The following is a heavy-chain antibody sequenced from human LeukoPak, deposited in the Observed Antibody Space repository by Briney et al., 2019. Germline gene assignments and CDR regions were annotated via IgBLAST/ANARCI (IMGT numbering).Heavy chain of an antibody. D-gene: IGHD3-10*01. V-gene: IGHV3-21*01. CDR3: ARDYYGSETPH. CDR1: GFTFSTYS. J-gene: IGHJ4*02. Sequence: GGSLRLSCAASGFTFSTYSMNWVRQAPGKGLEWVSSISSSSSFIYYADSVKGRFTISRDNAKNSLYLQMNSLRVGDTAVYYCARDYYGSETPHWGQGTLVTVSS. CDR2: ISSSSSFI.